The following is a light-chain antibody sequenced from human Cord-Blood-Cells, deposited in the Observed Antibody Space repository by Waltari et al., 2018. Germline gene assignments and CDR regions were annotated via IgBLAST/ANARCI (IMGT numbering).Light chain of an antibody. CDR3: QSYDSSLSGWV. J-gene: IGLJ3*02. CDR2: GNS. Sequence: QSVLTQPPSVSGAPGQRATISCTGSSSTIGAGYDVHWYQQLPGTAPKLLIYGNSNRPSGVPDRFSGSKSGTSASLAITGLQAEDEADYYCQSYDSSLSGWVFGGGTKLTVL. CDR1: SSTIGAGYD. V-gene: IGLV1-40*01.